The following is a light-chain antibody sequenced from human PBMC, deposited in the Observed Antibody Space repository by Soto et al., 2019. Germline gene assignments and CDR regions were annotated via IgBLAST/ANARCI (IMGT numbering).Light chain of an antibody. CDR3: QEYNTWPWT. J-gene: IGKJ1*01. Sequence: EIVLTQSPGTLSLSPGERATLSCRASQSVSSNLAWYQQNPGQAPRLLIYGASTRATGIPARFSGSGSGTEFILTITSLQSEDSAVYYCQEYNTWPWTFGQGTKVDI. CDR2: GAS. CDR1: QSVSSN. V-gene: IGKV3-15*01.